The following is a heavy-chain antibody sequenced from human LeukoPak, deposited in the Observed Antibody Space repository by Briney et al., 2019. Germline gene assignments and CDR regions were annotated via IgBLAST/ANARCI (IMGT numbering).Heavy chain of an antibody. Sequence: GGSLRLSCAASGFTFTDYYMTWIRQAPGKGLEWISSISGSGSTVYYADSVKGRFTISRDNAKSSLSLQMNSLRAEDTAVYYCARDDYFGVVAYWGQGTLVTVSS. D-gene: IGHD3-3*01. J-gene: IGHJ4*02. CDR2: ISGSGSTV. V-gene: IGHV3-11*04. CDR3: ARDDYFGVVAY. CDR1: GFTFTDYY.